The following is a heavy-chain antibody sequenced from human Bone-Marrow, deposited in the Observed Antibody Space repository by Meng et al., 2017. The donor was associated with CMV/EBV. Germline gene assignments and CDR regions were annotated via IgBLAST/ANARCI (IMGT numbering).Heavy chain of an antibody. D-gene: IGHD1-26*01. J-gene: IGHJ5*02. CDR3: VQAPMGRGSLLET. CDR2: INWNGGST. CDR1: GFTFDDYG. Sequence: GESLKISCAASGFTFDDYGMSWVRQAPGKGLEWVSGINWNGGSTGYADSVKGRFTISRDDSKRSLYLQMNSLKTEDTGLYYCVQAPMGRGSLLETWGLGTLVTVSS. V-gene: IGHV3-20*04.